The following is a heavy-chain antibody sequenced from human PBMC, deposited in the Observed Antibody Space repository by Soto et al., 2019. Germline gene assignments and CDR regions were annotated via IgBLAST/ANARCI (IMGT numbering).Heavy chain of an antibody. Sequence: PSQTLSLTCAISGDSVSGNSAAWNWIWQSPSRGLEWLGRTYYRSKWYNDYAVSVKSRITVTPDTSKNQFSLHLNSVTPEDTAGHYCARECPYDESRDSYFAYWAQGARVTVPS. CDR3: ARECPYDESRDSYFAY. CDR2: TYYRSKWYN. J-gene: IGHJ4*02. D-gene: IGHD3-16*01. V-gene: IGHV6-1*01. CDR1: GDSVSGNSAA.